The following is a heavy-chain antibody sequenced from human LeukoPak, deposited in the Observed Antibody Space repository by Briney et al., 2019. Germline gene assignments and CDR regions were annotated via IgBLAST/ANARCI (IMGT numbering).Heavy chain of an antibody. CDR3: ARQGSSPLRGYYYYYMDV. V-gene: IGHV5-51*01. Sequence: GESLKISCKGSGYSFTNYWIGWVRQMPGKGLEWMGIIYPGDSDTRYSPSFQGQVTISADKSISTAYLQWSSLKASDTAMYYCARQGSSPLRGYYYYYMDVWGKGTTVTVSS. J-gene: IGHJ6*03. CDR1: GYSFTNYW. CDR2: IYPGDSDT. D-gene: IGHD6-6*01.